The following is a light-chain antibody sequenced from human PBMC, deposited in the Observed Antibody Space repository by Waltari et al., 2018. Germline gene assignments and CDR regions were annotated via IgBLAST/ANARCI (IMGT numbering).Light chain of an antibody. CDR3: QQSYSTPYT. CDR1: QSIRTY. CDR2: DAS. J-gene: IGKJ2*01. V-gene: IGKV1-39*01. Sequence: DIQMTQSPSSLFASVGDRVTITCRASQSIRTYLNWYQQKPGKAPKPLIYDASSLQSGVPSRFSGSGSGSDFTLTISSLQPEDFATYFCQQSYSTPYTFGQGTKLEIK.